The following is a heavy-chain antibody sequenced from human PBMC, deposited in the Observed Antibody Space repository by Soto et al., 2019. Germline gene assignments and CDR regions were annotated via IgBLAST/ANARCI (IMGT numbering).Heavy chain of an antibody. V-gene: IGHV4-59*01. J-gene: IGHJ6*02. D-gene: IGHD5-12*01. CDR3: ARDRSERDGYNFHYYYGMDV. CDR1: GGSISSYY. Sequence: QVQLQESGPGLVKPSETLSLTCTVSGGSISSYYWSWIRQPPGKGLEWIGYIYYSGSTNYNPSLKSRVTISVATSKNQFSLKLSSVTAADTAVYYCARDRSERDGYNFHYYYGMDVWGQGTTVTVSS. CDR2: IYYSGST.